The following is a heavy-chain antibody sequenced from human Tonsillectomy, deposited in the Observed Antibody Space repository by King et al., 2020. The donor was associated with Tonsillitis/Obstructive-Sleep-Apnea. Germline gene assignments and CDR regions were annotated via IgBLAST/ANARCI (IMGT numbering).Heavy chain of an antibody. D-gene: IGHD2-15*01. CDR3: TRRGDAAGDAFDI. CDR1: GFTFGGSA. J-gene: IGHJ3*02. CDR2: VGNKANNYAT. Sequence: VQLVESGGGLVQPGGSLKLSCAASGFTFGGSALHWVRQASRKGLEWVGRVGNKANNYATVYAASVKGRLTISRDDSKNTAFLQMNSLKTEDTAVYYCTRRGDAAGDAFDIWGQGTMVIVSS. V-gene: IGHV3-73*01.